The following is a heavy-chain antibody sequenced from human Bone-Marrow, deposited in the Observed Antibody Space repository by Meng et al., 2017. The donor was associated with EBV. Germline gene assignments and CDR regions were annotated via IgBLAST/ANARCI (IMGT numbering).Heavy chain of an antibody. CDR1: GGTLRSDA. D-gene: IGHD3-10*01. V-gene: IGHV1-69*01. Sequence: AGGWVKEPGASVQGSCRTSGGTLRSDAVSWVRQDPGQGLEWMGGLIPMSGSPHYAQKFQDRVTIFADESTSTHSMELTNLRSEDTAMYYCASESGRGFTPDYWGQGTLVTVSS. CDR3: ASESGRGFTPDY. CDR2: LIPMSGSP. J-gene: IGHJ4*02.